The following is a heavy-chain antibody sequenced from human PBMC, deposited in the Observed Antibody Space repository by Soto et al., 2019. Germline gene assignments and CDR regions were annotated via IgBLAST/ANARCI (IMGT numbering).Heavy chain of an antibody. Sequence: EVQLVESGGGLIQPGGSLRLSCAASGFIVSNNYMAWVRQAPGKGLEWVSIIYSGGSTYYADSVKGRFTISRDDSKNTLYLQMNSLRVEDTAVYYCARDHSSEIFGYYYGMVVWGQGTTVTVSS. J-gene: IGHJ6*02. CDR3: ARDHSSEIFGYYYGMVV. CDR2: IYSGGST. CDR1: GFIVSNNY. D-gene: IGHD3-9*01. V-gene: IGHV3-53*01.